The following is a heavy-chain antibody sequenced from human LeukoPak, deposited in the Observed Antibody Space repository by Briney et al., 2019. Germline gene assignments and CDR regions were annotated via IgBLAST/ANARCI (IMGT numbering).Heavy chain of an antibody. V-gene: IGHV3-66*01. CDR3: ARDGNSGSYHGFFDY. CDR1: RFTVRSNY. CDR2: MYTGGTT. D-gene: IGHD1-26*01. Sequence: PGGSLRLSCASSRFTVRSNYMSWVRQARGRGLDGVSIMYTGGTTYYADPVKDRFTVPRDNSKNTLFLELNSLRAEDTAVYYCARDGNSGSYHGFFDYWGQGTLVTVSS. J-gene: IGHJ4*02.